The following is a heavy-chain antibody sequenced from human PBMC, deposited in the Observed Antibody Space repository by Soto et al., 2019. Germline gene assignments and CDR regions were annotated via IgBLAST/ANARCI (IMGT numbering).Heavy chain of an antibody. D-gene: IGHD6-19*01. J-gene: IGHJ2*01. V-gene: IGHV3-33*01. CDR3: ARIPKIALAGTRFGYYDL. CDR1: GFTFSSYG. CDR2: IWYDGSNK. Sequence: GLSLRLSCAASGFTFSSYGMHWVLQAPGKGLEWVAVIWYDGSNKYYADSVKGRFTISRDNSKNTLYLQMNSLGAEETFVHYCARIPKIALAGTRFGYYDLWGRGTLVTVSS.